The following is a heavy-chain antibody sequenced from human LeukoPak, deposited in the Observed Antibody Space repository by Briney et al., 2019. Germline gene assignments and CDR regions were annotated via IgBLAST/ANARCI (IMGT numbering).Heavy chain of an antibody. J-gene: IGHJ3*02. CDR1: EFTFSSYW. Sequence: GGSLRLSCAASEFTFSSYWMHWVRQVPGKGLVWVSRINSDGSSTSYADSVKGRFTISRYNAKNTLYVQMNSVRAEDTAVYYCSTGSGHASDIWGRGTMVTVSS. CDR3: STGSGHASDI. D-gene: IGHD3-10*01. CDR2: INSDGSST. V-gene: IGHV3-74*01.